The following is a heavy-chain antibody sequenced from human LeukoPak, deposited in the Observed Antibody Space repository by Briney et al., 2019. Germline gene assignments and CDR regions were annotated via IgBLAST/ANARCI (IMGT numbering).Heavy chain of an antibody. D-gene: IGHD6-13*01. Sequence: GGSLRLSCAASGFTFNNFTMSWVRQAPGKGLEWVSAISGSGGSTYYADSVKGRFTISRDNAKNSLYLQMNSLRAEDTAVYYCAREHTAAGIVPYYYYYYMDVWGKGTTVTVSS. CDR3: AREHTAAGIVPYYYYYYMDV. CDR2: ISGSGGST. J-gene: IGHJ6*03. V-gene: IGHV3-21*01. CDR1: GFTFNNFT.